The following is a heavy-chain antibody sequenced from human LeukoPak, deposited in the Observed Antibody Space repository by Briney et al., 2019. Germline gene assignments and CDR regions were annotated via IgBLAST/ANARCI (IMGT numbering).Heavy chain of an antibody. CDR3: AKTPRGDYRKSEFDY. D-gene: IGHD4-17*01. CDR2: INWNGGST. Sequence: GGSLRLSCAASGFTFDDYGMSWVRQAPGKGLEWVSGINWNGGSTGYADSVKGRFTISRDNAKNSLYLQMNSLRAEDTALYYCAKTPRGDYRKSEFDYWGQGTLVTVSS. V-gene: IGHV3-20*04. CDR1: GFTFDDYG. J-gene: IGHJ4*02.